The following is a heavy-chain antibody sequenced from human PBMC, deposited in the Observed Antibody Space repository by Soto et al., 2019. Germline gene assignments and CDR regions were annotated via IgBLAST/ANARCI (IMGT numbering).Heavy chain of an antibody. J-gene: IGHJ4*02. V-gene: IGHV4-30-4*01. CDR1: GGSISSGDYY. CDR3: ARHTAAAAPDY. CDR2: IYYSGSS. D-gene: IGHD6-13*01. Sequence: PSETLSLTCTVSGGSISSGDYYWSWIRQPPGKGLEWIGYIYYSGSSNYNPSLKSRVTISVDTSKNQFSLKLSSVTAADTAVYYCARHTAAAAPDYWGQGTLVTVSS.